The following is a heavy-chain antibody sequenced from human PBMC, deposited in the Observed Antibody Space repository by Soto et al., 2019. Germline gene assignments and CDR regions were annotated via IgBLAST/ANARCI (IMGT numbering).Heavy chain of an antibody. CDR3: AQGFGVVINNWFDP. V-gene: IGHV4-59*01. J-gene: IGHJ5*02. D-gene: IGHD3-3*01. CDR2: IYYSGST. Sequence: PEETLSLTCTVSGGSISSYYWSWIRQPPGKGLEWIGYIYYSGSTNYNPSLKSRVTISVDTSKNQFSLKLSSVTAADTAVYYCAQGFGVVINNWFDPWGQGTLVTVS. CDR1: GGSISSYY.